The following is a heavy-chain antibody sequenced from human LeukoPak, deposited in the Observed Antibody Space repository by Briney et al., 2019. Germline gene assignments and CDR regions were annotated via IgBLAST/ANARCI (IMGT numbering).Heavy chain of an antibody. J-gene: IGHJ6*03. V-gene: IGHV4-34*01. CDR1: GGSFSGYY. CDR2: INHSGST. D-gene: IGHD4-11*01. CDR3: ATSNPYYYYYMDV. Sequence: SETLSLTCAVYGGSFSGYYWSWIRQPPGKGLEWIGEINHSGSTSYNPSLKSRVTISVDTSKNQFSLKLSSVTAADTAVYYCATSNPYYYYYMDVWGKGTTVTVSS.